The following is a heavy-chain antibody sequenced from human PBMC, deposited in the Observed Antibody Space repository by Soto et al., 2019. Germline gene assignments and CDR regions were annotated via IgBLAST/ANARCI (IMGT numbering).Heavy chain of an antibody. D-gene: IGHD1-7*01. CDR3: ARDGGNYDAFDI. CDR2: ISSSSDTI. V-gene: IGHV3-48*02. Sequence: GGSLRLSCVASGFTFRSYSMNWVRQAPGKGLERVSYISSSSDTIYYADSVKGRFTISTDNAKDSLYLQMNSLRDEDTAVYYCARDGGNYDAFDIWGQGTMVTVSS. J-gene: IGHJ3*02. CDR1: GFTFRSYS.